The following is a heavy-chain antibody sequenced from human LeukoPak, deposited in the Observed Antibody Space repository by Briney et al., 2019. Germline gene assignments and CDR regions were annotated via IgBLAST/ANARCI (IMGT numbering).Heavy chain of an antibody. V-gene: IGHV1-69*04. D-gene: IGHD2-2*02. CDR2: IIPIFGIA. J-gene: IGHJ5*02. CDR3: ARVPDIVVVPAAIPISWFDP. CDR1: GGTFSSYA. Sequence: GASVKVSCKASGGTFSSYAISWVRQAPGQGLEWMGRIIPIFGIANYAQKFQGRVTITADKSTSTAYMELSSLRSEDTAVYYCARVPDIVVVPAAIPISWFDPWGQGTLVTVSS.